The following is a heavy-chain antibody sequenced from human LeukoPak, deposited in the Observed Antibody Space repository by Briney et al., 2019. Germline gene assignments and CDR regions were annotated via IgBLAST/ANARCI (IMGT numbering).Heavy chain of an antibody. V-gene: IGHV1-2*04. CDR2: INPNSGGT. Sequence: GASVKVSCKASGYTFTSYDINWVRQATGQGLEWMGWINPNSGGTNYAQKFQGWVTMTRDTSISTAYMELSRLRSDDTAVYYCARVSSSTSCFDYWGQGTLVTVSS. CDR1: GYTFTSYD. D-gene: IGHD2-2*01. CDR3: ARVSSSTSCFDY. J-gene: IGHJ4*02.